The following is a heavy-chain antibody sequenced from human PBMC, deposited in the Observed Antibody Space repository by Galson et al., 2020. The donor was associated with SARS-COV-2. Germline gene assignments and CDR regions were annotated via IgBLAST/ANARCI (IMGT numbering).Heavy chain of an antibody. Sequence: GGSLRLPCAAPGFTFSSYPMHWVRPAPGKGPDWVALDPNDGSKKYYSHSVQGRFTVSRENSQNTLYLQMNNLGPDDTAIYYCAKDWLGWSGQDNAFDVWGQGKMVSVSS. CDR3: AKDWLGWSGQDNAFDV. CDR2: DPNDGSKK. J-gene: IGHJ3*01. D-gene: IGHD6-19*01. V-gene: IGHV3-30*04. CDR1: GFTFSSYP.